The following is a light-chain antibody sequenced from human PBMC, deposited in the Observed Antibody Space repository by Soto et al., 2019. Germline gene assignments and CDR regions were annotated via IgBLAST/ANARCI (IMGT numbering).Light chain of an antibody. J-gene: IGKJ1*01. CDR2: KAS. V-gene: IGKV1-5*03. CDR1: QDINKN. CDR3: HQYDSYPRT. Sequence: DIQMTQSPSSLSASVGDRVTITCQASQDINKNLIWYQQKPGKAPNLLIYKASTLESGVPSRFSGGGSGTAFTLTISSLQPDDFATYYCHQYDSYPRTFGQGTKVDIK.